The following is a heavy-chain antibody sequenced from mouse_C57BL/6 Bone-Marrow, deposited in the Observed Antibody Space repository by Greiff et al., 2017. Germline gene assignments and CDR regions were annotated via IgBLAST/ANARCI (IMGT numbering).Heavy chain of an antibody. V-gene: IGHV5-2*01. CDR3: ARRAYGYDDVLDY. CDR1: EYEFPSHD. Sequence: EVKLVESGGGLVQPGESLKLSCESNEYEFPSHDMSWVRKTPEKRLELVAAINSDGGSTYYPDTMERRFIISRDNTKKTLYLQMSSLRSEDTALYYGARRAYGYDDVLDYWGQGTTLTVSS. CDR2: INSDGGST. J-gene: IGHJ2*01. D-gene: IGHD2-2*01.